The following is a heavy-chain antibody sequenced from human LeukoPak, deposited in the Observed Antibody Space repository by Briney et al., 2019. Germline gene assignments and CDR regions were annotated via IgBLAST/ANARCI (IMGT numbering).Heavy chain of an antibody. CDR3: AKDCSGSYPPGAFDI. CDR1: GLTFGIYA. CDR2: ISGSGGST. D-gene: IGHD3-10*02. J-gene: IGHJ3*02. Sequence: GGSLSLLCAASGLTFGIYAMRWARQAPGGGLECASAISGSGGSTFYADSVKGRFTISRDNSKNTLYLQMNGLRAVDTAGYYGAKDCSGSYPPGAFDIWGQGTMVTVSS. V-gene: IGHV3-23*01.